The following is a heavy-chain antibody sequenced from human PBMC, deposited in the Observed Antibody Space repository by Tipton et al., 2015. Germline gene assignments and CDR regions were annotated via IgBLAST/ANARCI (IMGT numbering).Heavy chain of an antibody. V-gene: IGHV4-61*01. CDR2: IYYSGST. J-gene: IGHJ4*01. CDR3: ARFRFDYFDY. Sequence: TLSLTCTVSGGSVSSGTYYWSWIRQPPGKGLEWIGYIYYSGSTKYSPSLKSRVTISVDSSKTQLSLKLRSVTAADTAVYYCARFRFDYFDYWGHGTLVTVSS. CDR1: GGSVSSGTYY. D-gene: IGHD3-3*01.